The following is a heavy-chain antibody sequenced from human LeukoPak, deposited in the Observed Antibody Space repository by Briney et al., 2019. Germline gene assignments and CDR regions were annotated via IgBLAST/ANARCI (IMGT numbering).Heavy chain of an antibody. V-gene: IGHV3-23*01. CDR1: GFTFSSYA. CDR3: ARDRKLELAGMDV. J-gene: IGHJ6*02. Sequence: PGGSLRLSCAASGFTFSSYAMSWVRQAPGKGLEWVSAIGDTTYYADSVKGRFTISRDNSKNTLYLQMNSLRAEDTAVYYCARDRKLELAGMDVWGQGTTVTVSS. CDR2: IGDTT. D-gene: IGHD1-7*01.